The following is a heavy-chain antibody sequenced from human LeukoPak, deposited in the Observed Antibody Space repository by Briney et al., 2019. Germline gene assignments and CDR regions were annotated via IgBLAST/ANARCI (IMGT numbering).Heavy chain of an antibody. CDR3: ARLANWNDQDY. D-gene: IGHD1-1*01. J-gene: IGHJ4*02. CDR2: IYYSGST. Sequence: PSETLSLTCTVSGGSISSSSYYWSWIRQPPGKGLEWIGYIYYSGSTNYNPSLKSRVTISVDTSKNQFSLKLSSVTAADTAVYYCARLANWNDQDYWGQGTLVTVSS. CDR1: GGSISSSSYY. V-gene: IGHV4-61*01.